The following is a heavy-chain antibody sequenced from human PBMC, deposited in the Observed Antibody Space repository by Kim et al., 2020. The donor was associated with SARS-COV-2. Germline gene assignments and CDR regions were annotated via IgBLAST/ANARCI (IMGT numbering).Heavy chain of an antibody. J-gene: IGHJ4*02. Sequence: KYYVDSVKGRFTISRDNAKNSLYLQMNSLRAEDTAVYYCARGGRADISGYWGQGTLVTVSS. CDR2: K. V-gene: IGHV3-7*01. D-gene: IGHD3-9*01. CDR3: ARGGRADISGY.